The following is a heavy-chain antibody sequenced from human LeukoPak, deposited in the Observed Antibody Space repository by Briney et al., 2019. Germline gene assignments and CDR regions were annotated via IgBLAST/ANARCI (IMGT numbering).Heavy chain of an antibody. CDR2: INHSGST. CDR3: ARYCSGGSCYSGYGMDV. V-gene: IGHV4-34*01. J-gene: IGHJ6*04. Sequence: SETLSLTCAVYGGSFSGYYWSWIRQPPGKGLEWIGEINHSGSTNYNPSLKSRVTISVDTSKNQFSLKLSSVTAADTAVYYCARYCSGGSCYSGYGMDVWGKGITVTVSS. CDR1: GGSFSGYY. D-gene: IGHD2-15*01.